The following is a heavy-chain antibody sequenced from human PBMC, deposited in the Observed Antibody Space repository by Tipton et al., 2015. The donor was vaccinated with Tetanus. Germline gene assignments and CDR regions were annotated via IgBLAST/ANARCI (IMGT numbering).Heavy chain of an antibody. V-gene: IGHV3-21*01. CDR3: ARGFDVPHYMDV. D-gene: IGHD3-16*01. Sequence: SLRLSCAASGFTLSRYTLNWVRQAPGKGLEWVSSISSSSRYIYYADSVKGRFTVSRDNSKNTLYLQMNSLRPEDTAVYYCARGFDVPHYMDVWGKGTTVTVS. CDR1: GFTLSRYT. J-gene: IGHJ6*03. CDR2: ISSSSRYI.